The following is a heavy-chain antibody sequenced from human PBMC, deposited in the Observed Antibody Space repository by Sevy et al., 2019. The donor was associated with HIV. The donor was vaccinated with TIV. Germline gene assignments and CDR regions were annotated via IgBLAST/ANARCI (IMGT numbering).Heavy chain of an antibody. CDR1: GFSFNTFS. J-gene: IGHJ5*02. V-gene: IGHV3-21*04. D-gene: IGHD3-16*01. CDR2: ISSSSNYI. Sequence: GGSLRLSCAASGFSFNTFSMNWVRQRPEKGLEWVSSISSSSNYIFYADSVKGRFTISRDNAKNSLYLQMNSLRAEDTAVYYCASPGGKGFDPWGQGTLVTVSS. CDR3: ASPGGKGFDP.